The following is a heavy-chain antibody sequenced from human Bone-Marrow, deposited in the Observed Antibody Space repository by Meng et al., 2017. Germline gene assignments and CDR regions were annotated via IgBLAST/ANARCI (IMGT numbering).Heavy chain of an antibody. J-gene: IGHJ4*02. D-gene: IGHD1-1*01. Sequence: GESLKISCAASGFTFSSYAMSWVRQAPGKGLEWVSSISSSSSYIYYADSVKGRFTISRDNAKNSLYLQMNSLRAEDTAVYYCASASQLDPVDDYWGQGTLVTVSS. CDR3: ASASQLDPVDDY. V-gene: IGHV3-21*01. CDR2: ISSSSSYI. CDR1: GFTFSSYA.